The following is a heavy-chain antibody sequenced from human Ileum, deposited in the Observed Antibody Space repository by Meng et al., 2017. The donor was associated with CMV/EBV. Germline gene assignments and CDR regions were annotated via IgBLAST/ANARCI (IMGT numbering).Heavy chain of an antibody. CDR2: IKQDGSEK. J-gene: IGHJ4*02. CDR1: GFTFSSYW. V-gene: IGHV3-7*01. CDR3: GRGDPDY. Sequence: GESLKISCAASGFTFSSYWMSWVRQAPGKGLEWVANIKQDGSEKYYVDSVKGRFTISRDNAKNSVYLQMNSLTAEDTAMYYCGRGDPDYWGQGALVTVSS.